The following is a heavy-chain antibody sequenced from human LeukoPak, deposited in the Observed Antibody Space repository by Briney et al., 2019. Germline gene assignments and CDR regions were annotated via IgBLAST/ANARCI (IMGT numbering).Heavy chain of an antibody. J-gene: IGHJ3*02. CDR2: ISAYNGNT. Sequence: ASVTVSCKASGYTFTSYGISWVRQAPGQGLEWMGWISAYNGNTNYAQKLQGRVTMTTDTSTSTAYMELRSLRSDDTAVYYCARGDDSSGYDAFDIWGQGTMVTVSS. V-gene: IGHV1-18*01. CDR3: ARGDDSSGYDAFDI. D-gene: IGHD3-22*01. CDR1: GYTFTSYG.